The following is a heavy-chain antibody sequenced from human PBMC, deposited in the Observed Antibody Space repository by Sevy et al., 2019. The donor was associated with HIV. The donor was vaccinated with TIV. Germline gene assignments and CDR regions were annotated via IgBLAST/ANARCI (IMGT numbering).Heavy chain of an antibody. CDR1: GFTFSAYW. CDR2: IKLGGNDK. CDR3: VRDGDGDFDI. V-gene: IGHV3-7*01. D-gene: IGHD4-17*01. Sequence: GGSLRLSCAASGFTFSAYWMNWVRQAPGKGLEWVANIKLGGNDKSYVDSVKGRFTISRDNAEKSLFLQMNSLRADDTAIYYCVRDGDGDFDIWGPGTMVTVSS. J-gene: IGHJ3*02.